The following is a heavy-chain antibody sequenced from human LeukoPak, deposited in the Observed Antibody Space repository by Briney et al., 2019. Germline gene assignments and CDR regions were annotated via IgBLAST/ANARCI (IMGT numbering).Heavy chain of an antibody. J-gene: IGHJ4*02. CDR2: ISDSGGST. CDR1: GFTFSSYA. D-gene: IGHD2-15*01. V-gene: IGHV3-23*01. CDR3: AKGRYGSCYVGSDC. Sequence: PGGSLRLSCAASGFTFSSYAMSWVRQAPGKGLEWVSVISDSGGSTYYADAVKGRFTISRDNSKSTVYLQMNSLRAEDTAVYYCAKGRYGSCYVGSDCWGQGTLVTVSS.